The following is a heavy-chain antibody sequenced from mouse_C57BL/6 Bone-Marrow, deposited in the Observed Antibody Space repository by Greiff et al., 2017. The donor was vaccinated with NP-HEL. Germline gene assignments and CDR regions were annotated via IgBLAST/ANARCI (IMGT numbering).Heavy chain of an antibody. J-gene: IGHJ1*03. CDR2: FHPYNDDT. Sequence: VQLQESGAELVKPGASVKMSCKASGYTFTTYPIEWMKQNHGKSLEWIGNFHPYNDDTKYNEKFKGKATLTVEKSSSTVYLELSRLTSDDSAVYYCARGLYGPYWYFDVWGTGTTVTVSS. CDR1: GYTFTTYP. CDR3: ARGLYGPYWYFDV. D-gene: IGHD1-1*02. V-gene: IGHV1-47*01.